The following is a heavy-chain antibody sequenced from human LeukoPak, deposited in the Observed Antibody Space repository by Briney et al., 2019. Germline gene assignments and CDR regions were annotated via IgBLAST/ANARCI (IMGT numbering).Heavy chain of an antibody. CDR2: MNPNSGNT. CDR3: ARGLEVGAASNFDY. Sequence: ASVKVSCKASGYTFTSYDINWVRQATGQGLEWMGWMNPNSGNTGYAQKFQGRVTITRNTSISTAYMELSSLRSEDTAVYYCARGLEVGAASNFDYWGQATLVTVSS. D-gene: IGHD1-26*01. J-gene: IGHJ4*02. CDR1: GYTFTSYD. V-gene: IGHV1-8*03.